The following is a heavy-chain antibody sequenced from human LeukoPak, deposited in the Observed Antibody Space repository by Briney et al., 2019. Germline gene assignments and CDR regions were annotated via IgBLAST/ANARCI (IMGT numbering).Heavy chain of an antibody. J-gene: IGHJ6*02. CDR2: ISGGGGST. CDR1: GFTFSSYA. D-gene: IGHD3-16*01. Sequence: PGGSLRLSCAASGFTFSSYAMSWVCQAPGKGLEWVSAISGGGGSTYYADSVKGRFTISRDNSKNTLYLQMNSLRAEDTAVYYCAKVRDYYYYGMDVWGQGTTVTVSS. V-gene: IGHV3-23*01. CDR3: AKVRDYYYYGMDV.